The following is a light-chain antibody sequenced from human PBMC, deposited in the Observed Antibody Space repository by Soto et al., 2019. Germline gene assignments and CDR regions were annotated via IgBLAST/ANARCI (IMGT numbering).Light chain of an antibody. CDR1: QSVGRY. J-gene: IGKJ5*01. CDR2: DAS. CDR3: QQRNNWPPIT. Sequence: ENVLTQSPAILSLSPGDTATLSCRASQSVGRYLAWYQQKPGQAPRLVIYDASNRATGVPDRFSGSGSGTDFTLSISNLEPEDFAIYYCQQRNNWPPITCGQGTR. V-gene: IGKV3-11*01.